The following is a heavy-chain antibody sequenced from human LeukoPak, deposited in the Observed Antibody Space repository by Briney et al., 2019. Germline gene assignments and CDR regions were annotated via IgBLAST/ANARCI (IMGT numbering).Heavy chain of an antibody. CDR1: GGTFSSYA. CDR2: IIPIFGTA. CDR3: ARGALRIAAVDYYYYGMDV. V-gene: IGHV1-69*13. J-gene: IGHJ6*04. D-gene: IGHD6-13*01. Sequence: SVKVSCKASGGTFSSYAISWVRQAPGQGLEWMGGIIPIFGTANYAQKFQGRVTITADESTSTAYMELSSLRSEDTAVYYCARGALRIAAVDYYYYGMDVWGKGTTVTVSP.